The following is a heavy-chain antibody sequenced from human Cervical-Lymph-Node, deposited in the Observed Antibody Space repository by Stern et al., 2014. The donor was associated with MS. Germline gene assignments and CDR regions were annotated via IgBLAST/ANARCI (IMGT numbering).Heavy chain of an antibody. V-gene: IGHV3-9*01. Sequence: EVQLVESGGDLVQPGRSLRLPCAASGFTFDDYAIHWVRQAPGKGLEWVSSISWNSGTIAYADSVKGRFTISRDNAENSVYLQMNSLRPEDTAFYYCAKDIAVARRGAFDIWGQGTMVTVSS. D-gene: IGHD2-15*01. CDR3: AKDIAVARRGAFDI. CDR1: GFTFDDYA. J-gene: IGHJ3*02. CDR2: ISWNSGTI.